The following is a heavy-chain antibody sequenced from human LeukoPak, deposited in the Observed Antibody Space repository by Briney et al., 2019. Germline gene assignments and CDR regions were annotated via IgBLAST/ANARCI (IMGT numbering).Heavy chain of an antibody. D-gene: IGHD1-1*01. J-gene: IGHJ4*02. Sequence: SETLSLTCTVSGGSISSYYWSWIRQPPGKGLEWIGYIYYSGSTNYNPSLKSRVTISVDTSKNQFSLKLSSVTAADTAIYYCAKGYRSPRATAAFDYWGQGTLVTVSS. CDR2: IYYSGST. V-gene: IGHV4-59*08. CDR1: GGSISSYY. CDR3: AKGYRSPRATAAFDY.